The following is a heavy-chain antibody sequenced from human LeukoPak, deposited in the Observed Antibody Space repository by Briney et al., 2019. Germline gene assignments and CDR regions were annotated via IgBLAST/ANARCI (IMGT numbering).Heavy chain of an antibody. D-gene: IGHD5-18*01. V-gene: IGHV4-4*07. CDR1: GGSISSYY. CDR2: IYTSGST. Sequence: SETLSLTCTVSGGSISSYYWSWIRQPAVKRLEWIGRIYTSGSTNYNPSVKSRVTMSVDTSKNQFSLKLSSVTAADTAVYYCASTPWIQLWSQTYYFDYWGQGTLVTVSS. CDR3: ASTPWIQLWSQTYYFDY. J-gene: IGHJ4*02.